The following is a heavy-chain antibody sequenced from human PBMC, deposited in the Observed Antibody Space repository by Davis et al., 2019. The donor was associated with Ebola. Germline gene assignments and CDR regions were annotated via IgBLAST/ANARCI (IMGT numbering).Heavy chain of an antibody. D-gene: IGHD5-18*01. V-gene: IGHV5-51*01. J-gene: IGHJ4*02. CDR2: IYPGDSDT. CDR1: GYSFTSYW. CDR3: ARQTSIQLWPSSLDY. Sequence: KISCKGSGYSFTSYWIGWVRQMPGKGLEWMGIIYPGDSDTRYSPSFQGQVTISADKSISTAYLQWSSLKASDTAMYYCARQTSIQLWPSSLDYWGQGTLVTVSS.